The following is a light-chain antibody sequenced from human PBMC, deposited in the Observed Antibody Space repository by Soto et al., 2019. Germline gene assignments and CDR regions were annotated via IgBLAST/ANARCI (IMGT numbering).Light chain of an antibody. V-gene: IGKV3-20*01. Sequence: LVLTQSPGTLSLSPGERATLSRSASQSVSSGYLAWYQQKPGQAPRLLIYGASTRATGIPDSFSGSGSGTDFTLTISRLEPEDFAVYYCQQYGSSPPSFGQGTRLEIK. CDR1: QSVSSGY. CDR2: GAS. CDR3: QQYGSSPPS. J-gene: IGKJ5*01.